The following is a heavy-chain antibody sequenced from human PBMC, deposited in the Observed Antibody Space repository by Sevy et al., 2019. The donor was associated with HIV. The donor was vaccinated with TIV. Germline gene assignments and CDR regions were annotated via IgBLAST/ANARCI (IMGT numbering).Heavy chain of an antibody. J-gene: IGHJ4*02. Sequence: GSLRLSCAASGFTFSTYDMHWVRQAPGKGLEWVALIWYDGTNKYYADSVKGRFTISRDNSKNTLFLQMNSLRAEDTAVYYCARYRDGYNYDYWGQGTLVTVSS. D-gene: IGHD5-12*01. CDR3: ARYRDGYNYDY. CDR1: GFTFSTYD. CDR2: IWYDGTNK. V-gene: IGHV3-33*01.